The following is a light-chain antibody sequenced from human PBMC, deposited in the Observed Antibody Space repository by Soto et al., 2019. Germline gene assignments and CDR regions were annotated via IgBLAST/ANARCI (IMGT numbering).Light chain of an antibody. CDR3: QQYNSYSGLA. J-gene: IGKJ1*01. CDR1: QSISSW. V-gene: IGKV1-5*03. CDR2: KAS. Sequence: DIQMTQSPSTLSASVGDRFTITFRASQSISSWLASYQQKPGKAPKLLIYKASTLESGVPSRFSGSGSGTEFTLTTSSLQPDDFATYYCQQYNSYSGLAFGQGTKVDIK.